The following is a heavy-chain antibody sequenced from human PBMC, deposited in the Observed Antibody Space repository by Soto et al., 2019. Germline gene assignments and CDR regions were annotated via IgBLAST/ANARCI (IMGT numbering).Heavy chain of an antibody. J-gene: IGHJ5*02. D-gene: IGHD6-6*01. Sequence: QLQLQESGPGLVKPSETLSLTCIVSGGSISSSSYYWGWIRQPPGKGLEWIGSIYYSGSTYYNPSRKSRVTISVDTSKNQFSLKLSSVTAADTAVFYCARHRARNWFDPWGQGTLVTVSS. CDR1: GGSISSSSYY. CDR2: IYYSGST. V-gene: IGHV4-39*01. CDR3: ARHRARNWFDP.